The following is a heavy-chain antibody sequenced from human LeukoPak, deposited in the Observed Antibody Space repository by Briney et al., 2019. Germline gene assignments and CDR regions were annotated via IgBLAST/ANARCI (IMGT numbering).Heavy chain of an antibody. CDR1: GYTFTSYG. D-gene: IGHD3-22*01. J-gene: IGHJ4*02. CDR2: ISATNGNT. Sequence: GASVTVSCKASGYTFTSYGITWVRQAPGQGLGWMGWISATNGNTNYAQKFRGRVTMTTDTSTTTVYMELRSLRSDDTAVYYCARARGYYDNSGHENFDYWGRGTLVTVSS. V-gene: IGHV1-18*01. CDR3: ARARGYYDNSGHENFDY.